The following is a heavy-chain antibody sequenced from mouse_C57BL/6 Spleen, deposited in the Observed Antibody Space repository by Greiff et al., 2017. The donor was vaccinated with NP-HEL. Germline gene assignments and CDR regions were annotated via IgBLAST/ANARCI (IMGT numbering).Heavy chain of an antibody. CDR1: GYSFTDYN. CDR2: INPNYGTT. V-gene: IGHV1-39*01. Sequence: EVHLVESGPELVKPGASVKISCKASGYSFTDYNMNWVKQSNGKSLEWIGVINPNYGTTSYNQKFKGKATLTVDQSSSTAYMQLNSLTSEDSAVYYCARSGTTVVATNAMDYWGQGTSVTVSS. J-gene: IGHJ4*01. D-gene: IGHD1-1*01. CDR3: ARSGTTVVATNAMDY.